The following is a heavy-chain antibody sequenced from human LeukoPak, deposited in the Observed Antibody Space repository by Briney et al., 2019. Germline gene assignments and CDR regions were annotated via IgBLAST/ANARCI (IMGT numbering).Heavy chain of an antibody. J-gene: IGHJ4*02. D-gene: IGHD1-1*01. Sequence: SETLSLTCAVYGGPFNDYYWNWLRQPPGKGLEWIGEINHSGSTNYHPSYKSRVTISLDTSQNHFSLKLTSVTAADTAVYYCARYVPVRTGTTRASFDYWGQGTLVTVSS. CDR2: INHSGST. CDR3: ARYVPVRTGTTRASFDY. V-gene: IGHV4-34*01. CDR1: GGPFNDYY.